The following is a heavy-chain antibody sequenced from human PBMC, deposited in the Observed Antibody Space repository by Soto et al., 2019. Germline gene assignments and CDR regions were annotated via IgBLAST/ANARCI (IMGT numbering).Heavy chain of an antibody. Sequence: GESLKISCKGSGYIFTSYWISWVRQMPGKGLEWMGRIDPSDSYTNYSPPFQGHVTISADKPISTAYLQWSSLKASDTAMYYCARYRAARPLGGMDVWGQGTTVTVSS. J-gene: IGHJ6*02. D-gene: IGHD6-6*01. CDR3: ARYRAARPLGGMDV. CDR2: IDPSDSYT. V-gene: IGHV5-10-1*01. CDR1: GYIFTSYW.